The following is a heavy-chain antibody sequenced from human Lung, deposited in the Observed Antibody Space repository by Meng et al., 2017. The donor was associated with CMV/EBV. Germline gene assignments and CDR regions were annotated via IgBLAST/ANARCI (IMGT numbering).Heavy chain of an antibody. CDR1: GFTFSSYE. J-gene: IGHJ5*02. D-gene: IGHD6-13*01. CDR2: ISSGGTSR. Sequence: GXXRLSCATSGFTFSSYEMNWVRQAPGKGLEWISYISSGGTSRYYADSVKGRFSISIDNAKNSLYLQMNSLRVEDTALYYCTRGSASWSEYNWFDPWGQGXLVTVSS. V-gene: IGHV3-48*03. CDR3: TRGSASWSEYNWFDP.